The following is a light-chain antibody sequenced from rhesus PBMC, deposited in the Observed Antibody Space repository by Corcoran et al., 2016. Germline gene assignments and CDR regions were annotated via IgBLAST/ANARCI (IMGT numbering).Light chain of an antibody. CDR1: QGITNV. CDR3: QHYYSTPPT. V-gene: IGKV1-21*01. CDR2: EAS. Sequence: DIQMTQSPSSPFAPVGDRVTITCRASQGITNVLAWYQQKPGETPKLLIYEASSLQSGIPSRFSGSVSGTEFTLTVNSLQSEDFATYLWQHYYSTPPTFGRGTKVEIK. J-gene: IGKJ1*01.